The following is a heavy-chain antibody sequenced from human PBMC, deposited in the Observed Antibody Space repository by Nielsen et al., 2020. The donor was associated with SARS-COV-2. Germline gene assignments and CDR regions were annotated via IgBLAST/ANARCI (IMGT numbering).Heavy chain of an antibody. J-gene: IGHJ3*02. D-gene: IGHD3-22*01. CDR1: GFTFSSYA. CDR3: AKEWGFDDSSGYYPDAFDI. V-gene: IGHV3-64*04. Sequence: GESLKISCSASGFTFSSYAMHWVRQAPGKGLEYVSAISCNGGSTYYADSVKGRFTISRDNSKNTLYLQMNSLRAEDTAVYYCAKEWGFDDSSGYYPDAFDIWGQGTMVTVSS. CDR2: ISCNGGST.